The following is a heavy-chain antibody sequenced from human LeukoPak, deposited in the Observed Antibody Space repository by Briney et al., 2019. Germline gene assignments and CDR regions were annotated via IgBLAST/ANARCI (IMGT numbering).Heavy chain of an antibody. CDR2: IYYSGST. V-gene: IGHV4-31*03. D-gene: IGHD6-13*01. Sequence: PSQTLSLTCTVSGGSISSGGYYWSWIRQHPGKGLEWIGYIYYSGSTYYNSSLKSRVTISVDTSKNQFSLKLSSVTAADTAVYYCARIERAAAAVDYWGQGTLVTVSS. J-gene: IGHJ4*02. CDR3: ARIERAAAAVDY. CDR1: GGSISSGGYY.